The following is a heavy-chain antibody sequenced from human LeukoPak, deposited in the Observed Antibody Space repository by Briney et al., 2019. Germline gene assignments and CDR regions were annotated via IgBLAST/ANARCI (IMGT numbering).Heavy chain of an antibody. CDR2: IYYSGST. J-gene: IGHJ6*02. D-gene: IGHD5-12*01. CDR3: ARDRNSGYDLYYYYGMDV. CDR1: GGSISSYY. V-gene: IGHV4-59*01. Sequence: SETLSLTCTVSGGSISSYYWSWIRQPPVKGLEWIGYIYYSGSTNYNPSLKSRVTVSVDTSKNQFSLKLSSVTAADTAVYYCARDRNSGYDLYYYYGMDVWGQGTTVTVSS.